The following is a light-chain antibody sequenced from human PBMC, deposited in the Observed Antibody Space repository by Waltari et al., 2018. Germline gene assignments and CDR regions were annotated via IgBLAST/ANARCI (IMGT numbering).Light chain of an antibody. V-gene: IGKV3-11*01. CDR2: DAS. CDR1: QSVSSY. CDR3: QQRSNWPPL. Sequence: VLTPSPATLSLSPGERATLSCRASQSVSSYLAWYQQKPGQAPRLLIYDASNRATGIPARFSGSGSGTDFTLTISSLEPEDFAVYYCQQRSNWPPLFGQGTKLEIK. J-gene: IGKJ2*01.